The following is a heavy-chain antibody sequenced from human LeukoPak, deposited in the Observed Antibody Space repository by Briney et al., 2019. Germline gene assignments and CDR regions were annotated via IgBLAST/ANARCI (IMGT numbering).Heavy chain of an antibody. D-gene: IGHD3-10*01. CDR1: GYTFTAYY. J-gene: IGHJ4*02. CDR2: INPNSGDT. Sequence: ASVKVSCKASGYTFTAYYMHWVRQAPGQGLEWMGWINPNSGDTNYAQKFQGRVAVTRDTSISTAYMELSRLRSDDTAVYYCATLEFSKDYWGQGTLVTVSS. V-gene: IGHV1-2*02. CDR3: ATLEFSKDY.